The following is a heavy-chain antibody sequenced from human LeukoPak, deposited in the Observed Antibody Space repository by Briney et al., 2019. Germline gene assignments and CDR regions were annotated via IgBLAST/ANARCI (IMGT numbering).Heavy chain of an antibody. D-gene: IGHD3-22*01. Sequence: GESLKISCKGSGYSFTSYWIGWVRQTPGKGLEWMGIIYPGDSDTRYSPSFQGQVTISADKSISTAYLQWSSLKASDTAMYYCARHVAPWEYYDSSGYYSAPDYWGQGTLVTVSS. CDR3: ARHVAPWEYYDSSGYYSAPDY. V-gene: IGHV5-51*01. CDR2: IYPGDSDT. CDR1: GYSFTSYW. J-gene: IGHJ4*02.